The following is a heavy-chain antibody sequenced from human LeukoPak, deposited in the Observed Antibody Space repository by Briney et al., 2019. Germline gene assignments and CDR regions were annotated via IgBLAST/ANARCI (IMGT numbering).Heavy chain of an antibody. V-gene: IGHV1-46*01. J-gene: IGHJ4*02. CDR2: INPGGGST. D-gene: IGHD4-17*01. CDR3: ARVDYGDYTPDY. Sequence: ASVKVSCKASGYTFTSYYMHWVRQAPGQGLEWMGIINPGGGSTSYAQKFQGRVTMTRDTSTSTVYMELSSLRSEDTAVYYCARVDYGDYTPDYWGQGTLVTVSS. CDR1: GYTFTSYY.